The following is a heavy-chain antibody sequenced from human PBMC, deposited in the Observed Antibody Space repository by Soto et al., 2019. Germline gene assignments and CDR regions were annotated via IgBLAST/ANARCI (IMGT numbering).Heavy chain of an antibody. CDR2: SRNRVKSFTI. V-gene: IGHV3-72*01. J-gene: IGHJ4*02. CDR3: ARASTPDSTGYDS. Sequence: EVQLVESGGGLVQPGGSLRLSCAASGFTLSDHYLDWVRQAPGKGLEWVGRSRNRVKSFTIAYAASVRGRFTFSRDDSTNSLYLQMNSLKTDDTAVYYCARASTPDSTGYDSWGQGTLVTVSS. CDR1: GFTLSDHY. D-gene: IGHD6-25*01.